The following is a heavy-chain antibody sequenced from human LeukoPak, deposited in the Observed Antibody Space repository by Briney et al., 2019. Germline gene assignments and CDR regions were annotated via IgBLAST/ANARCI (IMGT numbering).Heavy chain of an antibody. Sequence: GGSLRLSCAASGFTFSSYGMHWVRQAPGKGLEWVAFIRYDGSNKYYADSVKGRFTISRDNSKNTLYLQMNSLRAEDTAVYYCARDHGMYRFGERGYYFDYWGQGTLVTVSS. D-gene: IGHD3-10*01. CDR1: GFTFSSYG. V-gene: IGHV3-30*02. J-gene: IGHJ4*02. CDR2: IRYDGSNK. CDR3: ARDHGMYRFGERGYYFDY.